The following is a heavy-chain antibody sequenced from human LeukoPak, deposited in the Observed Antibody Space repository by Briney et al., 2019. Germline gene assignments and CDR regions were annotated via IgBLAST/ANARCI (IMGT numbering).Heavy chain of an antibody. Sequence: QPGRSLRLSCAASGFMFSRLGMQWVRQAPGEGLEWVAMIWHDGSVEEYADSVKGRFTISRDNSQNTLYLQMNSLRDDDTAVYYCAKEGDQFRGYLDAWGKGTTVIVSS. J-gene: IGHJ6*03. V-gene: IGHV3-33*06. CDR3: AKEGDQFRGYLDA. CDR1: GFMFSRLG. D-gene: IGHD3-16*01. CDR2: IWHDGSVE.